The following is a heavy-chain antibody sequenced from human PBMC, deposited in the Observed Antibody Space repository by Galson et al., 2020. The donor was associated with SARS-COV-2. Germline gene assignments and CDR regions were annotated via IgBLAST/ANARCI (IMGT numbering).Heavy chain of an antibody. CDR1: GFTFSNYV. V-gene: IGHV3-30*04. D-gene: IGHD1-26*01. J-gene: IGHJ4*02. CDR2: ISSDGSNS. CDR3: ARGGEWELPYYFDY. Sequence: GESLKIYCAASGFTFSNYVMHWVRQAPGKGPEWVAVISSDGSNSFYADSLKGRFTISRDNSKSTLYLQMNSLRAEDTAVYYCARGGEWELPYYFDYWGQGTLVIVSS.